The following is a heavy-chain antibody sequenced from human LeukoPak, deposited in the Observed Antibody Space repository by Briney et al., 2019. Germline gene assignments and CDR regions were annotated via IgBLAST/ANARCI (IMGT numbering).Heavy chain of an antibody. CDR2: IYTSGST. D-gene: IGHD2-15*01. CDR3: ARDWRYCSVGSCSYYFDY. CDR1: GVSISSHY. J-gene: IGHJ4*02. V-gene: IGHV4-4*07. Sequence: SETLSLTCSVSGVSISSHYWSWIRQPAGEGLEWIGRIYTSGSTNYNPSLNSRVTISVDKSKNHLSLNLSSVTAADTAFYYCARDWRYCSVGSCSYYFDYWGQGALLTVSS.